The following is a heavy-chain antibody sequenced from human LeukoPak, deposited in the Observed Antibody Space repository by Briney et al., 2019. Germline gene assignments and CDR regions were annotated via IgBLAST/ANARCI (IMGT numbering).Heavy chain of an antibody. Sequence: SETLSLTCTVSGGSISSYYWSWIRQPAGKGLEWIGRIYTSGSTNYNPSLKSRVTMSVDTSKNQFSLKLSSVTAADTAVYYCARDTYYYESSGYWWFDPWGQGTLVTVSS. CDR1: GGSISSYY. D-gene: IGHD3-22*01. V-gene: IGHV4-4*07. J-gene: IGHJ5*02. CDR3: ARDTYYYESSGYWWFDP. CDR2: IYTSGST.